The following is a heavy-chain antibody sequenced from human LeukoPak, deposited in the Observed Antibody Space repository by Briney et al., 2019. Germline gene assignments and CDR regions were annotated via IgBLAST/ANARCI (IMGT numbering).Heavy chain of an antibody. D-gene: IGHD6-13*01. Sequence: PGGSLRLSCAASGFTFSSYAMSWVRRAPGKGLEWVSVISDSGRDTYYSDSVKGRFTISRDNSKNTLYLQMNSLRAEDTAVYYCARAGYSILDYWGQGTLVTVSS. V-gene: IGHV3-23*01. CDR3: ARAGYSILDY. CDR2: ISDSGRDT. CDR1: GFTFSSYA. J-gene: IGHJ4*02.